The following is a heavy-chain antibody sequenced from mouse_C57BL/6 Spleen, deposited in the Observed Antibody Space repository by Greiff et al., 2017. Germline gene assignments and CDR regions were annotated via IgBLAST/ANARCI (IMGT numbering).Heavy chain of an antibody. Sequence: VQLQQSGPELVKPGASVKISCKASGYAFSSSGMNWVKQRPGKGLVWIGRIYPGDGDTNYNGKFKGKATLTADKSSSTAYMQLSSLTAEDSAVYFCARRGFDYWGQGTTLTVSS. V-gene: IGHV1-82*01. CDR3: ARRGFDY. CDR2: IYPGDGDT. CDR1: GYAFSSSG. J-gene: IGHJ2*01.